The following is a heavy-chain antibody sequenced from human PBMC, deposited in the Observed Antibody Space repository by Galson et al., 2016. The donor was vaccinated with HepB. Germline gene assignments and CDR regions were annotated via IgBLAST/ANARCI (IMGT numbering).Heavy chain of an antibody. CDR1: GGPSGAYY. V-gene: IGHV4-34*01. CDR3: AIDYDQVAFDM. CDR2: INHSGST. Sequence: SETLSLTCAVYGGPSGAYYWNWIRQSPGKGLEWIGEINHSGSTNYNPSLKSRVTISAATSKKQFSLKLNSVTAADTAVYYCAIDYDQVAFDMWGQGTKVTVSS. J-gene: IGHJ3*02. D-gene: IGHD3-16*01.